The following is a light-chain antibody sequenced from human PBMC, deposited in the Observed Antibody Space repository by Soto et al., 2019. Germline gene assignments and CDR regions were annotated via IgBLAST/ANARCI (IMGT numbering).Light chain of an antibody. CDR3: SSYTSSSPLL. CDR2: EVY. V-gene: IGLV2-14*01. J-gene: IGLJ2*01. CDR1: SSDVGYNH. Sequence: QSALTQPASVSGPPGQSITISCTGTSSDVGYNHVSWYQHHPGKAPRLMIYEVYNRPSGISNRFSGSQSGNTASLTISGLQAEDEADYYCSSYTSSSPLLFGGGTQLTVL.